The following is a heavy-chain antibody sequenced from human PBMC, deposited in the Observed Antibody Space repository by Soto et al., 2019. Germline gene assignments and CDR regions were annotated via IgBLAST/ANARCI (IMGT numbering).Heavy chain of an antibody. CDR1: GFTFSDHY. V-gene: IGHV3-72*01. CDR2: VRPKVQRYTT. CDR3: VRGKNSFDF. J-gene: IGHJ4*02. Sequence: EVQLVESGGGLVQPGGSLRLSCAASGFTFSDHYMDWVRQAPGKGLEWVGRVRPKVQRYTTECAASVKGRFTVSRDDSKNSLYLQMNSLKIDDTAVYYCVRGKNSFDFWGQGTLVTVSS.